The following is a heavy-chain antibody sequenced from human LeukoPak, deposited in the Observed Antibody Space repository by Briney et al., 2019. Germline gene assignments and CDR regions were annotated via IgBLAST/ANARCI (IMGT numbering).Heavy chain of an antibody. J-gene: IGHJ4*02. CDR3: ARDTDGYSFGLNYFDY. V-gene: IGHV3-21*01. CDR1: GFTFSSYW. Sequence: GGSLRLSCAASGFTFSSYWMHWVRQAPGKGLEWVSSISSASTYIYSADSVKGRFTISRDNAKNSLYLQMNSLRAEDTAVYYCARDTDGYSFGLNYFDYWGQGTLVTVSS. CDR2: ISSASTYI. D-gene: IGHD5-18*01.